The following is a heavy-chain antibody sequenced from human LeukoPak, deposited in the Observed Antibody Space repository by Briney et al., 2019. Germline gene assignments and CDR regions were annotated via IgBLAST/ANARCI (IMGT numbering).Heavy chain of an antibody. CDR1: GYTFTTYD. CDR3: ARGPGAIRL. V-gene: IGHV1-8*03. Sequence: ASVKVSCKASGYTFTTYDIYWVRPATGQGREWMGGMSPDSGNKGYAQKFQGRVTITRNNSISTAFMELSGLRSEDTGVYYCARGPGAIRLWGQGTLVTVSS. D-gene: IGHD3-10*01. J-gene: IGHJ4*02. CDR2: MSPDSGNK.